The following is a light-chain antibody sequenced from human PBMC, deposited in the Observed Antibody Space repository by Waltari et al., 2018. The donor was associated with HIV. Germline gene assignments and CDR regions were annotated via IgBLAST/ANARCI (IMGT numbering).Light chain of an antibody. J-gene: IGKJ1*01. CDR1: QTIDNY. CDR2: RAS. Sequence: DVQVTQLPSTLTASAGDRVSITCRVSQTIDNYLAWYQQRPGEAPNILIYRASTLGSGVPSRFSGSGSGTDFTLTINNLQRNDSATYYCQQYQSYSLFMFGPGTKVEIK. CDR3: QQYQSYSLFM. V-gene: IGKV1-5*03.